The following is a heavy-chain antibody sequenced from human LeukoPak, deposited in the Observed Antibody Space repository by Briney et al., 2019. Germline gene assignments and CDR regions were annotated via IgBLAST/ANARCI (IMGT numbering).Heavy chain of an antibody. CDR1: GFTLSNYG. D-gene: IGHD5-12*01. Sequence: GRSLRLSCAASGFTLSNYGMHWVRQAPGEGLEWVAVISYDGSNKYYADSVKGRFTISRDSSKNTLYLQMNSLGAEDTAVYYCARDVGMQWLHPSYFDYWGQGTLVTVSS. V-gene: IGHV3-30*03. J-gene: IGHJ4*02. CDR3: ARDVGMQWLHPSYFDY. CDR2: ISYDGSNK.